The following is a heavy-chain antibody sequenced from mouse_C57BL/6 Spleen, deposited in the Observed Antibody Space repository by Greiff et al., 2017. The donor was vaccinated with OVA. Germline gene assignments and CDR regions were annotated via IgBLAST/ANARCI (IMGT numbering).Heavy chain of an antibody. D-gene: IGHD2-4*01. CDR3: ARGNEYDSAMDY. J-gene: IGHJ4*01. Sequence: VQLKEPGPGLVKPSQSLSLTCSVTGYSITSGYYWNWIRQFPGNKLEWMGYISYDGSTNYNPSLKNRISITRDTSKNQCFLKLSSVTTEDTATYYCARGNEYDSAMDYWGQGTSVTVSS. V-gene: IGHV3-6*01. CDR2: ISYDGST. CDR1: GYSITSGYY.